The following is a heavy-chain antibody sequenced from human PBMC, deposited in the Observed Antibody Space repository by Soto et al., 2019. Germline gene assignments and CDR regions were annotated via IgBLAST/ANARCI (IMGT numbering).Heavy chain of an antibody. CDR3: ARDMIPAAISYRYYAMDV. CDR1: GGTFSNYA. Sequence: QVQLVQSGAEVKKPGSSVKVSCKASGGTFSNYAFSWVRQVPGQGLEWMGGIIPIFETTNYAQKFQGRVTITADESTSTTYMELSSLSSEDTAVFFCARDMIPAAISYRYYAMDVWGLGTTVTVSS. CDR2: IIPIFETT. J-gene: IGHJ6*02. V-gene: IGHV1-69*01. D-gene: IGHD2-2*01.